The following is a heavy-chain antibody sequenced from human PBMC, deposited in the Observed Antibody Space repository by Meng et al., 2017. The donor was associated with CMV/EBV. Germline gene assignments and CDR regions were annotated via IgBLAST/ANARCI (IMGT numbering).Heavy chain of an antibody. J-gene: IGHJ5*02. CDR1: GFTFSSYG. D-gene: IGHD5-18*01. V-gene: IGHV3-30*02. CDR3: ARPTAGYSYGLVIRNNWFDP. CDR2: IRYDRSNK. Sequence: GGSLRLSCAASGFTFSSYGMHWVRQAPGKGLEWVAFIRYDRSNKYYADSVKGRFTISRDNSKNTLYLQMNSLRAEDTAVYYCARPTAGYSYGLVIRNNWFDPWSQGTLVTVSS.